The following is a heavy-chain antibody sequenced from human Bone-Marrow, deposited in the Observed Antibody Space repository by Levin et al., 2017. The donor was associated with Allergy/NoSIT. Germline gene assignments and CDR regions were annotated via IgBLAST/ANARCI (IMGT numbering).Heavy chain of an antibody. D-gene: IGHD3-9*01. CDR1: GFTFRNYW. J-gene: IGHJ6*02. Sequence: GGSLRLSCAASGFTFRNYWMNWVRQVPGKGLEWVSRISDDGTSTNYADSVEGRFTISRDNAKNTLYLQMDSMRAEDKALYYCASTLYDILAGRYGIDVWGQGTTVTVSS. V-gene: IGHV3-74*01. CDR3: ASTLYDILAGRYGIDV. CDR2: ISDDGTST.